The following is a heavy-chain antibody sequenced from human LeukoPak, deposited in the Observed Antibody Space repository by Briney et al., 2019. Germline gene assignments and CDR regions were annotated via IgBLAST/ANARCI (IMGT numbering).Heavy chain of an antibody. V-gene: IGHV1-18*01. Sequence: ASVKVSCKASGYTFTSYGISWVRQAPGQGLEWMGWISAYNGNTNYAQKFQGRVTMATDTSTSTAYMELRSLRSDDTAVYYCAREGVSVLWFGESQGSFDYWGQGTLVTVSS. D-gene: IGHD3-10*01. CDR3: AREGVSVLWFGESQGSFDY. CDR1: GYTFTSYG. J-gene: IGHJ4*02. CDR2: ISAYNGNT.